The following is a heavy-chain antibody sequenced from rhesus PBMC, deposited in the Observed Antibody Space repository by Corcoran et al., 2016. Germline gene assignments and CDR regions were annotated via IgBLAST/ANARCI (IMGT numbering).Heavy chain of an antibody. CDR3: ARDGGSSYHGGYNSLDV. D-gene: IGHD4-29*01. Sequence: QVQLQESGPGLVKPAETLSLTCAVSGGSITSTYWRWIRQPPGKGLAWLGRVYGSGGRTDYNPSLTSRVTISTDTSKNQFSLKLSSVTAADTAVYYCARDGGSSYHGGYNSLDVWGRGVLVTVSS. CDR1: GGSITSTY. J-gene: IGHJ5-2*02. CDR2: VYGSGGRT. V-gene: IGHV4-160*01.